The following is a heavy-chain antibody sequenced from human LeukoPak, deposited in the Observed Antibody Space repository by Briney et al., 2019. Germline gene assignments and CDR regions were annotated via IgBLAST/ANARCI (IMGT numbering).Heavy chain of an antibody. V-gene: IGHV3-30*02. CDR1: GFTFSSNG. J-gene: IGHJ4*02. Sequence: GGSLRLSCAASGFTFSSNGMHWVRQAPGKGLGWVAFIRFDGSNKYYADSVKGRFTISRDNSKNTLYLQMNSLRAEDTAVYYCAKAQDIVATAYFDYWSQGTLVTVSS. CDR3: AKAQDIVATAYFDY. CDR2: IRFDGSNK. D-gene: IGHD5-12*01.